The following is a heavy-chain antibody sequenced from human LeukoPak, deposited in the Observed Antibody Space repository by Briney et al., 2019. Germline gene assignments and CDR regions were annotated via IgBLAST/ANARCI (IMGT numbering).Heavy chain of an antibody. CDR2: ISGSGGRI. Sequence: GGSLRLSCAASGFTFSSYAMSWVRQAPGKGLEWVSAISGSGGRIYYGASVKGRFTISRDNSKNTLNLQMNSLRAEDTAVYYCAELGITMIGGVWGKGTTVTISS. J-gene: IGHJ6*04. CDR1: GFTFSSYA. V-gene: IGHV3-23*01. D-gene: IGHD3-10*02. CDR3: AELGITMIGGV.